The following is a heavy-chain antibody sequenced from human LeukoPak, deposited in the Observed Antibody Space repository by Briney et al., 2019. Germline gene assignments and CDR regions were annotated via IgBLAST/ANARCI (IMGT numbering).Heavy chain of an antibody. J-gene: IGHJ6*03. CDR3: ATTAYYYYVDV. Sequence: SETLSLTCTVSGGSVSSGGYYWSWIRQHPERGLEWIGYIYYTGSTYYNPSLKSRLTISLDTSTNQFSLKLGSVTAADTAMYYCATTAYYYYVDVWGKGTTVTVSS. CDR2: IYYTGST. V-gene: IGHV4-31*03. D-gene: IGHD1-26*01. CDR1: GGSVSSGGYY.